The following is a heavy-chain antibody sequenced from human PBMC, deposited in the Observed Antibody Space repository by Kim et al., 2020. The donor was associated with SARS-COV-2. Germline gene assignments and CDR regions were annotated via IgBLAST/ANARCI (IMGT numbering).Heavy chain of an antibody. D-gene: IGHD5-12*01. Sequence: GGSLRLSCAASGFTFSSYGMHWVRQAPGKGLEWVAVIWYDGSNKYYADSVKGRFTISRDNSKNTLYLQMNSLRAEDTAVYYCARSVSRYSGYDFPFDYWGQGTLVTVSS. CDR2: IWYDGSNK. J-gene: IGHJ4*02. CDR3: ARSVSRYSGYDFPFDY. CDR1: GFTFSSYG. V-gene: IGHV3-33*01.